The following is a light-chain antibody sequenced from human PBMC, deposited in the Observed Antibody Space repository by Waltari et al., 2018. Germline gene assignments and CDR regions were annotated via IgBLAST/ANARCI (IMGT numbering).Light chain of an antibody. CDR2: GNN. CDR3: QSFDIRLSGGVV. Sequence: QSVLTQPPSMSGAPGQRVTISCTGSSPNIGAGHDVPWYQVFPGPAPKLLIYGNNNRPSGVPDRFSGSKSDTSASLAIGGLQAEDEADYYCQSFDIRLSGGVVFGGGTKVTVL. V-gene: IGLV1-40*01. CDR1: SPNIGAGHD. J-gene: IGLJ3*02.